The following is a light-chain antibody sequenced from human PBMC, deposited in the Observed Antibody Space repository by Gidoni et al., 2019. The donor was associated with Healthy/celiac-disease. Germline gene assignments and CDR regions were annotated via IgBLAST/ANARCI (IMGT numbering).Light chain of an antibody. CDR3: QQRSNWPLT. J-gene: IGKJ4*01. Sequence: EIVLTQSPATLSLSPGERATLSCRASQSVSSYLAWSQQKPGQAPRLLIYDASNRATGIPARFSGSGSVTDFTLTISSLEPEDFAVYYCQQRSNWPLTFGGGTKVEIK. CDR1: QSVSSY. CDR2: DAS. V-gene: IGKV3-11*01.